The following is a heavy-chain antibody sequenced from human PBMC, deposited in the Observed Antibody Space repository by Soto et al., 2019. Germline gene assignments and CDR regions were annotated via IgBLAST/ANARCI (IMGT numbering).Heavy chain of an antibody. J-gene: IGHJ6*02. CDR1: GGSISSYY. CDR2: IYYSGST. D-gene: IGHD6-13*01. CDR3: ARDLRQDTSSSWYDYYGMDV. Sequence: QVQLQESGPGLVKPSETLSLTCTVSGGSISSYYWSWIRQPPGKGLEWIGYIYYSGSTNYNPSLKSRVTISVDISKNQFSLKLSSVTAADTAVYYCARDLRQDTSSSWYDYYGMDVWGQGTTVTVSS. V-gene: IGHV4-59*01.